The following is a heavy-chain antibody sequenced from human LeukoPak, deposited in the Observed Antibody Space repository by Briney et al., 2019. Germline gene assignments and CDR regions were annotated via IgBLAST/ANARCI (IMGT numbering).Heavy chain of an antibody. CDR3: ASSYFYDGNRYFDY. J-gene: IGHJ4*02. D-gene: IGHD3-22*01. CDR2: IYYTGST. V-gene: IGHV4-59*08. CDR1: GGSITSYY. Sequence: TPETLSLTCNVSGGSITSYYWNWIRQPPGKGLEWIGYIYYTGSTNSNPSLKSRLTISLDTSKKQFSLKLSSVTAADTAIYYCASSYFYDGNRYFDYWGQGALVAVSS.